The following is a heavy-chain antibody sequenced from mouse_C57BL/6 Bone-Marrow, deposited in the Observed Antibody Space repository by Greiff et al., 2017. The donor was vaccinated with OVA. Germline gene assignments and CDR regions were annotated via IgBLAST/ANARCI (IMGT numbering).Heavy chain of an antibody. D-gene: IGHD2-5*01. V-gene: IGHV5-9-1*02. CDR2: ISSGGDYI. J-gene: IGHJ2*01. Sequence: EVQLVESGEGLVKPGGSLKLSCAASGFTFSSYAMSWVRQTPEKRLEWVAYISSGGDYIYYAATVQGRFTISRDNARNTLYLQMSSLKSEDTAMYYGTRGPASNYGMDYWGQGTTLTVSS. CDR3: TRGPASNYGMDY. CDR1: GFTFSSYA.